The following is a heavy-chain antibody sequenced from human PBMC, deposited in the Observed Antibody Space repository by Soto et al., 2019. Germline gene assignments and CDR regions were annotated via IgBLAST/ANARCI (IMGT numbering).Heavy chain of an antibody. Sequence: SGPTLVNPTQTLTLTCTFSGFSLSTSGMRVSWIRQPPGKALEWLARIDWDDDKFYSTSLKTRLTISKDTSKNQVVLTMTSMDPVDTATYYCARYRARPVWGFDYWGQGTLVTVSS. V-gene: IGHV2-70*04. CDR2: IDWDDDK. D-gene: IGHD6-6*01. CDR3: ARYRARPVWGFDY. J-gene: IGHJ4*02. CDR1: GFSLSTSGMR.